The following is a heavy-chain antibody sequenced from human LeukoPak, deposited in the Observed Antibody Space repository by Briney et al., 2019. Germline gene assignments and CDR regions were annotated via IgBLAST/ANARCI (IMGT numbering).Heavy chain of an antibody. Sequence: ASVNVSCKSSVYTFTGYFMHWVRQAPGQGLEWMGWINPNTGGTDYAQKFQGRVTMTRDTSISTVYMELSSLRSDDTAMYYCARVGGSWYLRLGSWGQGTLVTVSS. CDR1: VYTFTGYF. CDR2: INPNTGGT. V-gene: IGHV1-2*02. CDR3: ARVGGSWYLRLGS. D-gene: IGHD6-13*01. J-gene: IGHJ4*02.